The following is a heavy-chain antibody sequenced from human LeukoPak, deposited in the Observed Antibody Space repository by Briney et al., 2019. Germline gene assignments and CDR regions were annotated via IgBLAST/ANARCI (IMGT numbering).Heavy chain of an antibody. Sequence: PSETLSLTCTVSGGSISSYYWSWIRQPAGKGLEWIGRIYTSGSTNYNPSLKSRVTMSVDTSKNQFSLKLSSVTAADTAVYYCARESRLWFGELLYWADAFDIWGQETMVTVSS. J-gene: IGHJ3*02. D-gene: IGHD3-10*01. CDR2: IYTSGST. V-gene: IGHV4-4*07. CDR1: GGSISSYY. CDR3: ARESRLWFGELLYWADAFDI.